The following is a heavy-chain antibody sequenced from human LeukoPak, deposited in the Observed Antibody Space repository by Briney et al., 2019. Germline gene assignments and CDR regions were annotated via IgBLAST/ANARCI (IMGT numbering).Heavy chain of an antibody. CDR3: ARTTYYYGSGSYAWFDP. Sequence: SETLSLTCTVSGGSISSYYWSWIRQPPGKGLEWIGYIYYSGSTNYNPSLKSRVTISVDTSKNQFSLKLSSVTAADTAVYYCARTTYYYGSGSYAWFDPWGQGTLVTVSS. CDR2: IYYSGST. CDR1: GGSISSYY. D-gene: IGHD3-10*01. V-gene: IGHV4-59*01. J-gene: IGHJ5*02.